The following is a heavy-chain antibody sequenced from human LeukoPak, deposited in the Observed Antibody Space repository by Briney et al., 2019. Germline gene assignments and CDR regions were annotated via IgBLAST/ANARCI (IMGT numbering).Heavy chain of an antibody. V-gene: IGHV1-2*02. CDR3: ARADRLHGGPYLIGP. J-gene: IGHJ5*02. D-gene: IGHD2-21*01. Sequence: GASVKVSCKTSGYSFTDYYMHWVRPAPGQGLAWMGWINPNSGGTSSAQKFQGRVTMTRDTSITTVYMEVSWLTSDDTAIYYCARADRLHGGPYLIGPWGQGTLVTVSS. CDR2: INPNSGGT. CDR1: GYSFTDYY.